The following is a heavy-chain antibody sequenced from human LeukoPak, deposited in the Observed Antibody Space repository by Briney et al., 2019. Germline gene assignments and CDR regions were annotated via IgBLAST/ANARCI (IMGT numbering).Heavy chain of an antibody. D-gene: IGHD5-18*01. Sequence: GGSLGLSCAASGVLFSNYWMHWVRQAPGKGLVWVSRINRDGSSTSYADSVKGRFTISRDNAKNTLYLQMNGLRAEDTAVYYCARGGGYSYGSFDYWGQGTLVTVSS. CDR3: ARGGGYSYGSFDY. J-gene: IGHJ4*02. CDR2: INRDGSST. V-gene: IGHV3-74*01. CDR1: GVLFSNYW.